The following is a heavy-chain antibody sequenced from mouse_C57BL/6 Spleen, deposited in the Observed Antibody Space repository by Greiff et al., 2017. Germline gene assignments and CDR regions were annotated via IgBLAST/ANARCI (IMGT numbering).Heavy chain of an antibody. CDR1: GFTFSDYY. V-gene: IGHV5-16*01. D-gene: IGHD1-1*01. CDR2: INYDGSST. CDR3: ARGHGSSYWYFDV. Sequence: EVQVVESEGGLVQPGSSMKLSCTASGFTFSDYYMAWVRQVPEKGLEWVANINYDGSSTYYLDSLKSRFIISRDNAKNILYLQMSSLKSEDTATYYCARGHGSSYWYFDVWGTGTTVTVSS. J-gene: IGHJ1*03.